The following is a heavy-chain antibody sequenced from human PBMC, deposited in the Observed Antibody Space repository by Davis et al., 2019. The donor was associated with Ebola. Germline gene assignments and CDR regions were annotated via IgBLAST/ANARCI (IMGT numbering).Heavy chain of an antibody. Sequence: SVKVSCKASGGTFSSYAISWVRQAPGQGLEWMGGIIPIFGTANYAQKFQGRVTITADESTSTAYMELSSLRSEDTAVYYCARAGYSGSYESDYWGQGTLVTVSS. V-gene: IGHV1-69*13. J-gene: IGHJ4*02. CDR3: ARAGYSGSYESDY. D-gene: IGHD1-26*01. CDR2: IIPIFGTA. CDR1: GGTFSSYA.